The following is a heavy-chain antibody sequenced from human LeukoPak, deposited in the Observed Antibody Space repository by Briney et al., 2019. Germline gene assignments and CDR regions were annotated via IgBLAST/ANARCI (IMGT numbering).Heavy chain of an antibody. CDR1: GFTFSDYY. CDR3: ARGGDYGDVTDY. Sequence: PGGSLRLSCAASGFTFSDYYMSWIRQAPGKGLEWVSYISSSSSNRNYADSVKGRFTISRDNAKNSLYLQMNSLRAKDTAVYYCARGGDYGDVTDYWGQGTLVTVSP. J-gene: IGHJ4*02. D-gene: IGHD4-17*01. V-gene: IGHV3-11*05. CDR2: ISSSSSNR.